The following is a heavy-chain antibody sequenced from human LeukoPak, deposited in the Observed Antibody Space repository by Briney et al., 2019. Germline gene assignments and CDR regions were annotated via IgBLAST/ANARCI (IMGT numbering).Heavy chain of an antibody. CDR2: ISSSGGST. CDR3: VKLEWRYYYDT. Sequence: QTGGSLRLSCAASGFIFSAYAMIWVRQAPGKGLEYVSAISSSGGSTYYADSVKGRFTISRDNSKNTLHLQMSSLRAEDTAVYYCVKLEWRYYYDTWGQGTLVTVSS. D-gene: IGHD3-22*01. CDR1: GFIFSAYA. V-gene: IGHV3-64D*09. J-gene: IGHJ5*02.